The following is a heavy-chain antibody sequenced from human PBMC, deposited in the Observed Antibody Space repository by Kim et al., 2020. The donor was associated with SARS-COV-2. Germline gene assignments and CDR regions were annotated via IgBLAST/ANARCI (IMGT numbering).Heavy chain of an antibody. J-gene: IGHJ3*02. V-gene: IGHV3-23*01. Sequence: GGSLRLSCAASGFTFTDDAMNWVREGPGKGLEWVSFISGDGGSKYYGDSVKGRFTISRDNSKNTLFLQMNGLRVEDSAIYYCAKAGGSGKGDFEMWGQGTMVTVSS. CDR2: ISGDGGSK. CDR3: AKAGGSGKGDFEM. D-gene: IGHD3-10*01. CDR1: GFTFTDDA.